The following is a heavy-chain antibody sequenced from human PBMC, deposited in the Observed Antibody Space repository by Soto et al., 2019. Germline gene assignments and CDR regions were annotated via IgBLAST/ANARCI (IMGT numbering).Heavy chain of an antibody. J-gene: IGHJ6*02. D-gene: IGHD2-2*02. V-gene: IGHV4-34*01. CDR2: INHSGSV. Sequence: SETLSLTCSGQDWSFQGHFGSWLRQPPGKGLEWIGEINHSGSVTLNPTFKSRVSILYETSKNQMSLQLSSVTAADTAVYYCAGSIYCRSTSCYTPTPYYYYGMEGWGQGTTVTVS. CDR3: AGSIYCRSTSCYTPTPYYYYGMEG. CDR1: DWSFQGHF.